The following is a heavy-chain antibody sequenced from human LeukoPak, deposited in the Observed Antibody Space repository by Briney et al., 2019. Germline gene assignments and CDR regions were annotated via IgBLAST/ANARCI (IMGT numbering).Heavy chain of an antibody. CDR1: GFTINTNY. CDR3: VGYHSESPAP. CDR2: IYTGNST. V-gene: IGHV3-53*01. Sequence: PGGSLRLSCAASGFTINTNYMSWVRQAPGKGLEWVSGIYTGNSTIYADSVRGRFTISRDNSKNTFYLQMNSLRAGDTAVYYCVGYHSESPAPWGQGTLVTVSS. D-gene: IGHD3-10*01. J-gene: IGHJ5*02.